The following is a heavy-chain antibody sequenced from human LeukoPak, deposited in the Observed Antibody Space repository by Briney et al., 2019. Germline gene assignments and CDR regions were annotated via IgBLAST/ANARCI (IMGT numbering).Heavy chain of an antibody. V-gene: IGHV4-34*01. D-gene: IGHD3-22*01. CDR1: GGSFSGYY. CDR3: ARGRVLYDSTGYNY. CDR2: INHSGST. J-gene: IGHJ4*02. Sequence: SETLSLTCAVYGGSFSGYYWSWIRQPPGKGLEWIGEINHSGSTNYNPSLKSRVTISVDTSRNKFSLKLSSVTAADTAVYYCARGRVLYDSTGYNYWGQGTLVTLSS.